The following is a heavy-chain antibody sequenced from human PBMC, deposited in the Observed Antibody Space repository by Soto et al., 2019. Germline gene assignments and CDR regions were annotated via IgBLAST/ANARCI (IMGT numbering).Heavy chain of an antibody. CDR3: ARVANDGSYYFDY. CDR1: GYTFTCYY. D-gene: IGHD1-26*01. V-gene: IGHV1-2*04. Sequence: ASVKVSCKASGYTFTCYYMNWVRQAPGQGLEWMGWINPNSGGTNYAQKFQGWVTMTRDTSISTAYMELSRLRSDDTAVYYCARVANDGSYYFDYWGQGTLVTVSS. J-gene: IGHJ4*02. CDR2: INPNSGGT.